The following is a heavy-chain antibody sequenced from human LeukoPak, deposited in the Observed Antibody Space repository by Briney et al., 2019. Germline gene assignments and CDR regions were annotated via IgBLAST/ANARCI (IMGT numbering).Heavy chain of an antibody. CDR2: ISWNSGSI. V-gene: IGHV3-9*01. J-gene: IGHJ2*01. CDR3: AKDIAVAGMTFWYFDL. CDR1: GFTFDDYA. Sequence: GGSLRLSCAASGFTFDDYAMHWVRQAPGKGLEWVSGISWNSGSIGYADSVKSRFTISRDNAKNSLYPQMNSLRAEDTALYYCAKDIAVAGMTFWYFDLWGRGTLVTVSS. D-gene: IGHD6-19*01.